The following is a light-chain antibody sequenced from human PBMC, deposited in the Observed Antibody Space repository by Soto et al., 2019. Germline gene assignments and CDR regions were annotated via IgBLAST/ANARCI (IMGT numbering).Light chain of an antibody. CDR2: AAS. Sequence: DIQMTQSPSPLSASVGDRIIITCRASQTIARYINWFQQKSGQPPKLLVYAASTLRHGVPSRFSASGSWSDFTLTINSLQPEDLATYFCQQSYNSPFNFGPGTKVDIK. CDR3: QQSYNSPFN. J-gene: IGKJ3*01. CDR1: QTIARY. V-gene: IGKV1-39*01.